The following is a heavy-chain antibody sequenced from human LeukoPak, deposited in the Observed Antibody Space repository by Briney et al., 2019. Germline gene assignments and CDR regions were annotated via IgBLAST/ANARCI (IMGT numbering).Heavy chain of an antibody. V-gene: IGHV1-69*04. Sequence: SVKVSCKASGGTFSSYAISWVRQAPGQGLEWMGRIIPILGIANYAQKFQGRVTITADKSTSTAYMELSSLRSEDTAVYYCARYCTNGVCYEDFDYWGQGTLVTVSS. CDR2: IIPILGIA. J-gene: IGHJ4*02. CDR1: GGTFSSYA. CDR3: ARYCTNGVCYEDFDY. D-gene: IGHD2-8*01.